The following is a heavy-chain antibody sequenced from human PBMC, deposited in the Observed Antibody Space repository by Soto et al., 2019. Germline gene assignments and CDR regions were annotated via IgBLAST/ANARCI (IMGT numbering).Heavy chain of an antibody. CDR3: ARVPVLGFGELYGWFDP. CDR2: IKQDGSEK. Sequence: GGSLRLSCAACGFTFSSSWMSWVRQAPGKGLEWVANIKQDGSEKYYVDSVKGRFTISRDNAKNSLYLQMNSLRAEDTAVYYCARVPVLGFGELYGWFDPWGQGTLVNVSS. CDR1: GFTFSSSW. J-gene: IGHJ5*02. D-gene: IGHD3-10*01. V-gene: IGHV3-7*01.